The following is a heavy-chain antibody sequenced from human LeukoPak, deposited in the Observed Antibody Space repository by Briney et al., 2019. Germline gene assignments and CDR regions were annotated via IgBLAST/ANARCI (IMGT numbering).Heavy chain of an antibody. CDR3: ARGGLEWLSY. CDR2: ISSSGSPI. CDR1: GFTFSSYA. Sequence: GGSLRLSCAASGFTFSSYAMSWVRQAPGKGLEWVSFISSSGSPIYYADSVKGRFTISRDNAKNSVYLQMNSLRDEDTAVYYCARGGLEWLSYWGQGTLVTVSS. D-gene: IGHD6-19*01. J-gene: IGHJ4*02. V-gene: IGHV3-48*02.